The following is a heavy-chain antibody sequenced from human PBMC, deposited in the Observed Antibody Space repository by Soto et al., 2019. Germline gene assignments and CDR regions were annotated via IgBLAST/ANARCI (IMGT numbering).Heavy chain of an antibody. CDR3: ASVDSSSWYWYFDY. CDR1: GGSISSGGYY. Sequence: PSETLSLTCTVSGGSISSGGYYWSWIRQHPGKGLEWIGYIYYSGSTYYNPSLKSRVTISVDTSKNQFSLKLSSVTAADTAVYYCASVDSSSWYWYFDYWGQGTLVTVSS. V-gene: IGHV4-31*03. J-gene: IGHJ4*02. D-gene: IGHD6-13*01. CDR2: IYYSGST.